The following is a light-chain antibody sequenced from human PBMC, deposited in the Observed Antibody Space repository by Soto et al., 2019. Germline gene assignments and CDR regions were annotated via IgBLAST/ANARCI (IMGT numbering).Light chain of an antibody. CDR2: DVT. CDR1: SSDVGGSNS. J-gene: IGLJ2*01. V-gene: IGLV2-14*03. CDR3: SSYTSSTTVV. Sequence: QSVLTQPASMSGSPGQSITISCTGTSSDVGGSNSVSWYQQHPGKAPKLMIYDVTNRPSWVSTRFSGSKSGNTASLTISGLQAEDAADYYCSSYTSSTTVVFGGGTQLTVL.